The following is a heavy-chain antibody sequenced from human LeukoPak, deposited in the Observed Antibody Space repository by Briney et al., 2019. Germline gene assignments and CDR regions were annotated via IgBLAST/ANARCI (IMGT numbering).Heavy chain of an antibody. J-gene: IGHJ3*02. Sequence: GESLKISCKGSGYSFTSFWIGWGRQMPGKGLEWMGIIYAGDSDTGYSPFFQGQVTISADKSISTAYLQWSSLKASDTAIYYCARLGYGAGAFDIWGQGTMVTVSS. CDR1: GYSFTSFW. D-gene: IGHD3-10*01. CDR3: ARLGYGAGAFDI. V-gene: IGHV5-51*01. CDR2: IYAGDSDT.